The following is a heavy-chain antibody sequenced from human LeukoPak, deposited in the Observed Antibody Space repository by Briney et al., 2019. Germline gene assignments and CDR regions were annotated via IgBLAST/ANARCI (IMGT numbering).Heavy chain of an antibody. CDR2: ISSSGSTI. CDR1: GFTFSSYE. Sequence: GGSLRLSCAASGFTFSSYEMAWVRRTPGKGLEWVSHISSSGSTIYYADSVKGRFTISRDNAKNSLYLQMNSLRAEDTAVYYCAELGITMIGGVWGKGTTVTISS. J-gene: IGHJ6*04. CDR3: AELGITMIGGV. D-gene: IGHD3-10*02. V-gene: IGHV3-48*03.